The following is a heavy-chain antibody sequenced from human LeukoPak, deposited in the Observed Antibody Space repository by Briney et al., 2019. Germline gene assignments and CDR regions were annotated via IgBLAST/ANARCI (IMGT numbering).Heavy chain of an antibody. D-gene: IGHD7-27*01. J-gene: IGHJ4*02. V-gene: IGHV4-59*12. CDR1: GGSISSYY. CDR2: IYYSGST. Sequence: SETLSLTCTVSGGSISSYYWSWIRQPPGKGLEWIGYIYYSGSTYYNPSLKSRVTISVDTSKNQFSLKLSSVTAADTAVYYCARFPWGSADYWGQGTLVTVSS. CDR3: ARFPWGSADY.